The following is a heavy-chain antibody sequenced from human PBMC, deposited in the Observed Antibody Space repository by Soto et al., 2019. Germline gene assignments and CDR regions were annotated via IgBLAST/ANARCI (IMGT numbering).Heavy chain of an antibody. J-gene: IGHJ6*02. D-gene: IGHD3-22*01. CDR2: MNPNSGNT. CDR3: ARGPYYYDSSGPPGMDV. CDR1: GYTFTSYD. Sequence: ASVKVSCKASGYTFTSYDINWVRQATGQGLEWMGWMNPNSGNTGYAQKFQGRVTMTRNTSISTAYMELSSLRSEDTAVYYCARGPYYYDSSGPPGMDVWGQGTTVTVSS. V-gene: IGHV1-8*01.